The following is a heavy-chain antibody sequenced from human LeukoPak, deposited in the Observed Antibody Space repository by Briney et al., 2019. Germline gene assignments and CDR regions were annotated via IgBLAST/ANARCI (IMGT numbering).Heavy chain of an antibody. D-gene: IGHD3-10*02. CDR1: GFTFSSYS. J-gene: IGHJ4*02. Sequence: TGGALRLSCSASGFTFSSYSMNWVRPAPGKGLEWGSFISSSSSYIYYADSVKGRFTISRDNAKNSLYLQMNSLRAEDTAVYYCARGTMFPYYFDYWGQGTLVTVSS. CDR3: ARGTMFPYYFDY. V-gene: IGHV3-21*01. CDR2: ISSSSSYI.